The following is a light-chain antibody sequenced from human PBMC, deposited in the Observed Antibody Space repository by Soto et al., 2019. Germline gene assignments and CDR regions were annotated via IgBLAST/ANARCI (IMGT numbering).Light chain of an antibody. CDR3: SSYTTTASLV. V-gene: IGLV2-14*01. CDR2: EVT. CDR1: SSDVGAYNY. J-gene: IGLJ3*02. Sequence: SALTQPASVSGSPGQSIAISCTGTSSDVGAYNYVSWYQQHPGKVPKLIIYEVTNRPSGVSNRFSGSKSGNTASLTISGLQAEDEADYYCSSYTTTASLVFGGGTKLTVL.